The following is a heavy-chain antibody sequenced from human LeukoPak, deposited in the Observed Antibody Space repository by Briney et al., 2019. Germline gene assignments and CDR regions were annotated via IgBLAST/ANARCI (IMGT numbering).Heavy chain of an antibody. Sequence: GASVKVSCKASGGTFSSYAISWVRQAPGQGLEWMGGIIPIFGTANYAQKFQGRVTITADESTSTAYMELSSLRSEDTAVYYCAMLSTLGTVTSYYYYYYMDVWGKGTTVTVSS. CDR3: AMLSTLGTVTSYYYYYYMDV. J-gene: IGHJ6*03. CDR2: IIPIFGTA. D-gene: IGHD4-11*01. CDR1: GGTFSSYA. V-gene: IGHV1-69*13.